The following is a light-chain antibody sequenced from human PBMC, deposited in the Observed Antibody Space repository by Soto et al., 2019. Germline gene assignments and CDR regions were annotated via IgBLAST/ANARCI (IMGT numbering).Light chain of an antibody. CDR1: QDISDY. Sequence: DIQMTQSPSSLSASVGDRVTITCQASQDISDYLNWYQQKPGKAPKLLIYDASNLETGVPSRFSGSGSGTDFTCTISSLQAEDIATYYCQQYDNLPGAFGPGTKVDVK. V-gene: IGKV1-33*01. J-gene: IGKJ3*01. CDR3: QQYDNLPGA. CDR2: DAS.